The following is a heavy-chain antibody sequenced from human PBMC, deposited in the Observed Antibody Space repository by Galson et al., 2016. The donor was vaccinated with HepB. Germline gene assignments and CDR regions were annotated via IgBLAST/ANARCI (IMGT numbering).Heavy chain of an antibody. CDR2: INQDGRKK. D-gene: IGHD3-22*01. J-gene: IGHJ3*01. CDR1: GFTFTNFW. CDR3: ARDSTYYDGSAYYDAFDV. V-gene: IGHV3-7*01. Sequence: SLRLSCAASGFTFTNFWMTWVRQAPGNGLEWVANINQDGRKKNYVDYAEGRFLIFRDNAKNSLYLQISSLRSDDTAVYYCARDSTYYDGSAYYDAFDVWVQGTMVTVSS.